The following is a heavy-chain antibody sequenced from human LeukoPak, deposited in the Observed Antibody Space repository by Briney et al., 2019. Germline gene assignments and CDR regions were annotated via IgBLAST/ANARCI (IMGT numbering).Heavy chain of an antibody. D-gene: IGHD6-13*01. Sequence: GESLKISCKGSGYTFTSNWIGWVRQMPGKGLEWMGLIFPGDSDTRYGPSFQGQVTFSADRFISTAYLQWSSLKASDSAMYYCARYSNLISGAGWVDYWGQGTLVTVSS. CDR2: IFPGDSDT. CDR3: ARYSNLISGAGWVDY. J-gene: IGHJ4*02. CDR1: GYTFTSNW. V-gene: IGHV5-51*01.